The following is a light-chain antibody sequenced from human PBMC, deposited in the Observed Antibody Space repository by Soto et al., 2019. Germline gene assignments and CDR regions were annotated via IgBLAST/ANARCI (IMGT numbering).Light chain of an antibody. Sequence: QSVLTQPASVSGSPGQSITISCTGTSSDVGSYNLVSWYQQHPGKAPKLMIYEVSKRPSGVSNRFSGSKSGNTASLTISGLQVEDEADYYCCSYAGRSTLVSGTGTKVT. CDR3: CSYAGRSTLV. CDR2: EVS. J-gene: IGLJ1*01. CDR1: SSDVGSYNL. V-gene: IGLV2-23*02.